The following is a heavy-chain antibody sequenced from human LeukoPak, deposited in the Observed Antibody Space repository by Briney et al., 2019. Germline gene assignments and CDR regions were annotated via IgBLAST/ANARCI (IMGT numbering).Heavy chain of an antibody. Sequence: GASVKVSCKASGGTFSSYAISWVRQAPGQGLEWMGGIIPIFGTANYAQKFQGRVTITADESTSTAYMELSSLRSEDTAVYYCARGVVPAARPVYYFDYWGQGTLLTVSS. V-gene: IGHV1-69*13. J-gene: IGHJ4*02. CDR1: GGTFSSYA. CDR2: IIPIFGTA. D-gene: IGHD2-2*01. CDR3: ARGVVPAARPVYYFDY.